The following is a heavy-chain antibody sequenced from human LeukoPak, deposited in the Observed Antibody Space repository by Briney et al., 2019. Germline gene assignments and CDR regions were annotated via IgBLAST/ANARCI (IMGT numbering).Heavy chain of an antibody. J-gene: IGHJ4*02. CDR1: GFTFSSYW. Sequence: GGSLRLSCAASGFTFSSYWMHWVRQAPGKGLVWVSRINNDGSSTSYADSVKGRFTISRDNSKNTLYLQMNSLRAEDTALYYCARDPKRYHFDYWGQGTLVTVSS. CDR3: ARDPKRYHFDY. CDR2: INNDGSST. V-gene: IGHV3-74*01. D-gene: IGHD1-1*01.